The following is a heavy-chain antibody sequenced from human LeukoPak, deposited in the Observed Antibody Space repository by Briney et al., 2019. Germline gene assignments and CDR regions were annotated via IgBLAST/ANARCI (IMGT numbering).Heavy chain of an antibody. CDR2: ISGSGGST. J-gene: IGHJ4*02. Sequence: GGSLTLSCAASGFTFSIYAMSWLRQAPGKGLEWVSAISGSGGSTYYADSVKGRFTISRDNSKNTLYLKMNSLSAEDTAVYYCAKVQAGRWRVGYFDYWGQGTLVTVSS. D-gene: IGHD6-19*01. CDR3: AKVQAGRWRVGYFDY. CDR1: GFTFSIYA. V-gene: IGHV3-23*01.